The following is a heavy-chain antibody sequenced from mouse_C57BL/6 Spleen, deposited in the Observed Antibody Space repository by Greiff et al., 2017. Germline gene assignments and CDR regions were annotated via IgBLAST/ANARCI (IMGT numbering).Heavy chain of an antibody. CDR2: IYPSDSET. Sequence: LVRPGSSVKLSCKASGYTFTSYWMDWVKQRPGQGLEWIGNIYPSDSETHYNQKFKDKATLTVDKSSSTAYMQLSSLTSEDSAVYYCARNYYYGSRDYWGQGTTLTVSS. J-gene: IGHJ2*01. V-gene: IGHV1-61*01. D-gene: IGHD1-1*01. CDR1: GYTFTSYW. CDR3: ARNYYYGSRDY.